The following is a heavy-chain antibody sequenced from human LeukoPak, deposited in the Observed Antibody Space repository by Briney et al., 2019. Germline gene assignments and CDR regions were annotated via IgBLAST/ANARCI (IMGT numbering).Heavy chain of an antibody. Sequence: GSSVKVSFKSSGYTFTGYYMHWVRQAPGQGLEWMGWIDPKTGGTNYAQKFLGRVTLTRDTSISTAYMELSRLRSDDTAVFYCARYPKSGYVEQQSAWGEETRVSVSS. CDR3: ARYPKSGYVEQQSA. CDR1: GYTFTGYY. CDR2: IDPKTGGT. J-gene: IGHJ5*02. V-gene: IGHV1-2*02. D-gene: IGHD5-12*01.